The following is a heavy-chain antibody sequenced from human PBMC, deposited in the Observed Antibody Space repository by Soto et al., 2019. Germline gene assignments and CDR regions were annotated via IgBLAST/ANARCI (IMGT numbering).Heavy chain of an antibody. CDR3: AKDSGRGAADYYFDY. Sequence: HPGGSLRLSCAASGFTFSRYGMHWVRQAPGKGLGWVAVISYDGGNKYSADSVKGRFTISSDNFKNTLYLQMNSLRAEDTAVYYCAKDSGRGAADYYFDYWGQGTLVTVSS. V-gene: IGHV3-30*18. CDR1: GFTFSRYG. CDR2: ISYDGGNK. J-gene: IGHJ4*02. D-gene: IGHD3-10*01.